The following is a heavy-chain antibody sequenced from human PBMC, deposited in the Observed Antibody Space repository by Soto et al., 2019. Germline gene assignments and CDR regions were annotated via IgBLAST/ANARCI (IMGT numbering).Heavy chain of an antibody. CDR3: ARIIGYCSGGDCPDAYDI. V-gene: IGHV4-39*01. J-gene: IGHJ3*02. CDR2: IYYSGST. Sequence: SETLSLTCTVSGGSISSSSYYWGWIRQPPGKGLEWIGSIYYSGSTYYHPSLKSRVTISVDTSKNQFSLKLSSVTAADTAVFQCARIIGYCSGGDCPDAYDIWGQGTMVTVSS. D-gene: IGHD2-15*01. CDR1: GGSISSSSYY.